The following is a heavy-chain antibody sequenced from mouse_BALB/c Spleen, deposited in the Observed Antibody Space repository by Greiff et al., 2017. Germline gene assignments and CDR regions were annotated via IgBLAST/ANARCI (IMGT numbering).Heavy chain of an antibody. Sequence: VQLQQSAAELARPGASVKMSCKASGYTFTSYTMHWVKQRPGQGLEWIGYINPSSGYTEYNQKFKDKTTLTADKSSSTAYMQLSSLTSEDSAVYYCALVGELDYWGQGTTLTVSS. V-gene: IGHV1-4*02. CDR3: ALVGELDY. J-gene: IGHJ2*01. CDR1: GYTFTSYT. D-gene: IGHD1-1*01. CDR2: INPSSGYT.